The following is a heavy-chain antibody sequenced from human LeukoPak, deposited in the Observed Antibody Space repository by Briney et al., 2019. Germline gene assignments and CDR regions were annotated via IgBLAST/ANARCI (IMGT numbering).Heavy chain of an antibody. Sequence: GGSLRLSCAASGFTFNGAWMNWVRQAPGKGLEWVSAISGSGGSTYYADSVKGRFTISRDNSKNTLYLQMNSLRAEDTAVYYCAKSFGGRNYYDSSGYYYLDYGGQGTLVTVSS. CDR3: AKSFGGRNYYDSSGYYYLDY. D-gene: IGHD3-22*01. CDR1: GFTFNGAW. V-gene: IGHV3-23*01. J-gene: IGHJ4*02. CDR2: ISGSGGST.